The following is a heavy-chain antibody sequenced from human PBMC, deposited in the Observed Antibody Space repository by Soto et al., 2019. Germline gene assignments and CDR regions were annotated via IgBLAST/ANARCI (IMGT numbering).Heavy chain of an antibody. Sequence: EVQLVESGGGLVKPGGSLRLSCAASGFTFSSYSMNWVRQAPGKGLEWVSSISSSSSYIYYADSVKGRFTISRDNAKNSLYLQMNSLRAEDTAVYYCARDAEHGSGSYGYYYYMDVWGKGTTVTVSS. CDR1: GFTFSSYS. CDR3: ARDAEHGSGSYGYYYYMDV. D-gene: IGHD3-10*01. J-gene: IGHJ6*03. CDR2: ISSSSSYI. V-gene: IGHV3-21*01.